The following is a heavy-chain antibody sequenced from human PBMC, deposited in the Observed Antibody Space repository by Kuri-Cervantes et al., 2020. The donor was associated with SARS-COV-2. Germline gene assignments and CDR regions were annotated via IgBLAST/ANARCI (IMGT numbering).Heavy chain of an antibody. CDR2: IYPSGST. Sequence: LRLSCTVSGGSISSDRHYWSWIRQPAGKGLEWIGRIYPSGSTNYHPSLKSRVTLSVDTSKNQFSLKLSSVTAADTAVYYCARGTHYFDSTTYWSTGWVWGQGTLVTVSS. V-gene: IGHV4-61*02. D-gene: IGHD3-22*01. CDR1: GGSISSDRHY. CDR3: ARGTHYFDSTTYWSTGWV. J-gene: IGHJ4*02.